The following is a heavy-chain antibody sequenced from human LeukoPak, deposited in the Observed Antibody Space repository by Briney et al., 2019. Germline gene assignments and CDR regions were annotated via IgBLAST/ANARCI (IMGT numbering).Heavy chain of an antibody. J-gene: IGHJ4*02. CDR2: IFSGDST. V-gene: IGHV3-66*01. CDR1: GFIVSSKY. Sequence: GGSLRLSCAASGFIVSSKYMSWVRRAPGKGLEWVSIIFSGDSTYYADSVKGRFTISRDNSKNTVYLQMNSLRAEDTAVYYCARVGAVAAADCWGQGTLVTVSS. D-gene: IGHD6-19*01. CDR3: ARVGAVAAADC.